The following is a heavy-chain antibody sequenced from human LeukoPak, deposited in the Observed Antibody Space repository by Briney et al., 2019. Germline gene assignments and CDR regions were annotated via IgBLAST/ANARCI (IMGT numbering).Heavy chain of an antibody. CDR1: GFTFSSYG. V-gene: IGHV3-30*03. J-gene: IGHJ4*02. D-gene: IGHD6-13*01. CDR3: AREAAAGTDFDY. CDR2: ISYDGSNE. Sequence: GRSLRLSCAASGFTFSSYGMHWVRQAPGKGLEWVAVISYDGSNEYYADSVKGRFTISRDNSKNTLYLQMNSLRAEDTAVYYCAREAAAGTDFDYWGQGTLVTVSS.